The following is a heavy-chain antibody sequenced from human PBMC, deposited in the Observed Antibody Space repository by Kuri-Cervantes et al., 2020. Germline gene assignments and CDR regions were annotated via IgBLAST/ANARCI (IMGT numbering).Heavy chain of an antibody. CDR3: AKRAGGDWFDP. CDR1: GFTFSSYG. CDR2: ISYDGTNT. V-gene: IGHV3-30*18. Sequence: GGSLRLSCAASGFTFSSYGMHWVRQAPGKGLEWVAVISYDGTNTYYADSVKGRFTISRDNSKNTLYLQMNSLRAEDTAVYYCAKRAGGDWFDPWGQGTLVTGSS. J-gene: IGHJ5*02. D-gene: IGHD3-10*01.